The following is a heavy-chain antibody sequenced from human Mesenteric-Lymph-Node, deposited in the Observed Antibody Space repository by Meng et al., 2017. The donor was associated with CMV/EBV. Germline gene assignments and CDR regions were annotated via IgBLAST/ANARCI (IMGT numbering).Heavy chain of an antibody. V-gene: IGHV3-72*01. D-gene: IGHD1-1*01. Sequence: GESLKISCAASGFTFSDHYMDWVRQAPGKGLEWVARTRNKASSHTTEYAASVRGRFTISRDDSKNSLYLLMNSLKTEDTAVYYCVRGGRTTRDLDFWGQGTQVTVSS. CDR1: GFTFSDHY. CDR2: TRNKASSHTT. J-gene: IGHJ4*02. CDR3: VRGGRTTRDLDF.